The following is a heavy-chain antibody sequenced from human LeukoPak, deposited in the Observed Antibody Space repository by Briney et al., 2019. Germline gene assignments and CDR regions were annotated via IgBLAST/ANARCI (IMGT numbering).Heavy chain of an antibody. CDR1: RFTFAEYA. Sequence: GGSLRLSSAASRFTFAEYAMHCVRDVPGKGLGWVSRICWNGGSIGYVDSVKGRFTISRDNDKKSMFLQMNSLRAEATALYYCAKDQDSGSGRTYAMDVWGQGTTVTVSS. CDR2: ICWNGGSI. J-gene: IGHJ6*02. CDR3: AKDQDSGSGRTYAMDV. V-gene: IGHV3-9*01. D-gene: IGHD3-10*01.